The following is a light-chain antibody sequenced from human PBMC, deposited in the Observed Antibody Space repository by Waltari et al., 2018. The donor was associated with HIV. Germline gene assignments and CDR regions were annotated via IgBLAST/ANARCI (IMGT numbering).Light chain of an antibody. CDR1: QSVSSN. J-gene: IGKJ1*01. V-gene: IGKV3-15*01. CDR3: QQYNNWPPWT. CDR2: GAS. Sequence: EIVMTQSPAPPPVSPGETATLSCRASQSVSSNLAWYQQKPGQAPRLLIYGASTRATGIPARFSGSGSWTEFTLTITSLQSEDFAIYYCQQYNNWPPWTFGQGTKVEIK.